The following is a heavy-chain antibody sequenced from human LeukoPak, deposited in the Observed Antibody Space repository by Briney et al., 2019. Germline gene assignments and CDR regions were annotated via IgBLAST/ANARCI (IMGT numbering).Heavy chain of an antibody. CDR1: GGSISSYY. CDR3: ARGGLGGGYYDILTGSYYYYYYGMDV. Sequence: SSETLSLTCTVSGGSISSYYWSWIRQPPGKGLEWIGYIYYSGSTNYNPSLKSRVTISVDTSKNQFSLKLSSVTAADTAVYYCARGGLGGGYYDILTGSYYYYYYGMDVWGQGTTVTVSS. J-gene: IGHJ6*02. CDR2: IYYSGST. D-gene: IGHD3-9*01. V-gene: IGHV4-59*01.